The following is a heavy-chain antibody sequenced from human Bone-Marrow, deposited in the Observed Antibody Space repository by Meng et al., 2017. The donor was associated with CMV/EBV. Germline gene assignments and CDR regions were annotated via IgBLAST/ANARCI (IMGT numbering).Heavy chain of an antibody. D-gene: IGHD6-13*01. CDR1: LLTYSSYA. J-gene: IGHJ5*02. CDR2: ISYDGSNK. V-gene: IGHV3-30-3*01. Sequence: CAACLLTYSSYALHWVRQDPGKGVEWVAVISYDGSNKYYSDFVKGRFNISRDNSKTTLYLQMNSLRAEDTAVYSCARGSYRSSWLYWSWFDPWGQGTLVSVSS. CDR3: ARGSYRSSWLYWSWFDP.